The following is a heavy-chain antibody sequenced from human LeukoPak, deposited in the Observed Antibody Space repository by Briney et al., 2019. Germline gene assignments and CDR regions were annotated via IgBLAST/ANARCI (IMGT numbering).Heavy chain of an antibody. CDR2: ISSSSSYI. D-gene: IGHD6-19*01. CDR1: GFTFSSYS. J-gene: IGHJ4*02. CDR3: ARDWGIAVAGPDY. Sequence: GGSLRLSCAASGFTFSSYSMNWVRQAPGKGLEWVSSISSSSSYIYYADPVKGRFTISRDNAKNSLYLQMNSLRAEDTAVYYCARDWGIAVAGPDYWGQGTLVTVSS. V-gene: IGHV3-21*01.